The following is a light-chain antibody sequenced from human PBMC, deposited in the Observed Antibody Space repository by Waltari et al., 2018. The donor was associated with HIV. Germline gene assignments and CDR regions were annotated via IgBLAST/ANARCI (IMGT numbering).Light chain of an antibody. CDR3: SSYSARGFVA. J-gene: IGLJ3*02. CDR1: TCDFDTFTF. V-gene: IGLV2-14*01. Sequence: HSALPQPASVSGSPGQSLTISCTGPTCDFDTFTFTSWYHQSPGRAPKLIIFEVYSRPSGVSERFSGSKSGDTASLTISALRAEDEADYFCSSYSARGFVAFGGGTKVTVL. CDR2: EVY.